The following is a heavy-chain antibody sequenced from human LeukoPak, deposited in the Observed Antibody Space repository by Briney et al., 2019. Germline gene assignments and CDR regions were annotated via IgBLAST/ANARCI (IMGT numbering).Heavy chain of an antibody. Sequence: GGSLRLSCAASGFTFSSYWMSWVRQAPGKGLEWVANIKQDGSEKYYVDSVKGRFTISRDNAKNSLYLQMNSLRAEDTAVYYCARDSRYCSSTSCSYDYWGQGTLVTVSS. CDR2: IKQDGSEK. CDR1: GFTFSSYW. D-gene: IGHD2-2*01. CDR3: ARDSRYCSSTSCSYDY. V-gene: IGHV3-7*01. J-gene: IGHJ4*02.